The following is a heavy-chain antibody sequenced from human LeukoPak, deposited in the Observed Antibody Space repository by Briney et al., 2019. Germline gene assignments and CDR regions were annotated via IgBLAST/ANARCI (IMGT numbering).Heavy chain of an antibody. Sequence: GASVKVSCKASVYTLTGYYMYWVRQAPGKGREWMGWINPNSGCTNYAQKFQGRVTMTRDTSISTAYMELSRLRSDDTDVYYCARASFWFGEADPNYFDYWGQGTLVTVSS. CDR1: VYTLTGYY. J-gene: IGHJ4*02. V-gene: IGHV1-2*02. CDR2: INPNSGCT. D-gene: IGHD3-10*01. CDR3: ARASFWFGEADPNYFDY.